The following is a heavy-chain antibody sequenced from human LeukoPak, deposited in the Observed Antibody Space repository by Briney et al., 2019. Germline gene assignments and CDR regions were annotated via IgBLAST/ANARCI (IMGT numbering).Heavy chain of an antibody. CDR1: GGSITSYH. D-gene: IGHD5-18*01. V-gene: IGHV4-4*07. CDR2: IYTSGST. CDR3: ARDGLYSYGYSYFDY. Sequence: SETLSLTCTVSGGSITSYHWSWIRQPAGKGLEWIGRIYTSGSTNYNPSLKSRVTMSVDSSKNQFSLKLSSVTAADTAVYYCARDGLYSYGYSYFDYWGQGTLVTVSS. J-gene: IGHJ4*02.